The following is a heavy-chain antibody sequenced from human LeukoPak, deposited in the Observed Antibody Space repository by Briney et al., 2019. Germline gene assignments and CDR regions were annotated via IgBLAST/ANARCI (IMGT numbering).Heavy chain of an antibody. J-gene: IGHJ6*02. V-gene: IGHV3-66*01. CDR3: ARASWVYDSGAPGMDV. Sequence: GGSLRLSCAVSGFTVSSNYMSWVRQAPGKGLEWVSVIYSGGSTYYADSVKGRFTISRDDSKNTLYLQMNSPRAEDTAVYYCARASWVYDSGAPGMDVWGQGTTVTVSS. D-gene: IGHD3-22*01. CDR1: GFTVSSNY. CDR2: IYSGGST.